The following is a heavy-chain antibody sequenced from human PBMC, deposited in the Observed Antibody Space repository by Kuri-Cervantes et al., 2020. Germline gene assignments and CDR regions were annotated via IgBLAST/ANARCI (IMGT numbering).Heavy chain of an antibody. CDR2: ISSSGSTI. J-gene: IGHJ4*02. Sequence: GESLKISCAVSGFTFSDHYMSWIRQAPGKGLEWISYISSSGSTIFYADSVTGRFTISRDNAKNSLYLQMNSLRAEDTAVYYCARATGAGSYAQADYWGQGTLVTVSS. D-gene: IGHD3-10*01. V-gene: IGHV3-11*01. CDR1: GFTFSDHY. CDR3: ARATGAGSYAQADY.